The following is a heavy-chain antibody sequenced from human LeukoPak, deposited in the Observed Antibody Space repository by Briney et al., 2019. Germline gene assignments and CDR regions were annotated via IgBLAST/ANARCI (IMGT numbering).Heavy chain of an antibody. J-gene: IGHJ4*02. Sequence: SEPLSLTCTVSGGAISSYYWSWIRQPAGKGLEWIGRIYTSGSTNYNPSLKSRVTMSVDTSKNQFSLKLSAVTAADTAVHYCARSEGYDFWSGRRDWGQGTLVTVSS. CDR3: ARSEGYDFWSGRRD. CDR1: GGAISSYY. V-gene: IGHV4-4*07. CDR2: IYTSGST. D-gene: IGHD3-3*01.